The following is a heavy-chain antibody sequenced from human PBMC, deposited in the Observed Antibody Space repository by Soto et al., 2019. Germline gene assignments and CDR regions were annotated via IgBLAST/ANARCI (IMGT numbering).Heavy chain of an antibody. CDR3: ARDCIYYGSGSLWVGMDV. V-gene: IGHV4-31*01. Sequence: QVQLQESGPGLVKPSQTLSLTCTVSGGSISSGGYYWSWIRQHPGKALEWMGYIYYSGSTYYTPYHNSPGTISVDPSESPFSFKLSSVTAADTAVYYCARDCIYYGSGSLWVGMDVWGQGTTVTVSS. CDR1: GGSISSGGYY. D-gene: IGHD3-10*01. J-gene: IGHJ6*02. CDR2: IYYSGST.